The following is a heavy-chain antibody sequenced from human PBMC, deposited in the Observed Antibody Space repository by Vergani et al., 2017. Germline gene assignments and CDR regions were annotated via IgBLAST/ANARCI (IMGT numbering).Heavy chain of an antibody. CDR2: INSDGSST. CDR1: GFTFSSYW. Sequence: EVQLVESGGGLVQPGGSLRLSCAASGFTFSSYWMHWVRQAPGKGLVWVSRINSDGSSTSYADSVKGRFTISRDTAKNTLYRQMNSLRAEDTAVYYCATYGSDYYYGMDVWGQGTTVTVSS. CDR3: ATYGSDYYYGMDV. J-gene: IGHJ6*02. D-gene: IGHD3-10*01. V-gene: IGHV3-74*01.